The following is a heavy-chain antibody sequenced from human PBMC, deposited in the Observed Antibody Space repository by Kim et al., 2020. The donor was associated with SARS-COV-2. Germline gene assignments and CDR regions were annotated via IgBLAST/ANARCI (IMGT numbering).Heavy chain of an antibody. CDR2: ISFNGTNE. V-gene: IGHV3-33*06. CDR1: GFIFSSYD. Sequence: GGSLRLSCAASGFIFSSYDMHWVRQAPGKGLEWVAVISFNGTNEYYADSVKGRFTISRDNSKKTLFLQMNSRRVEDTAVYYCTNVDYWGQGSLVTVSS. CDR3: TNVDY. J-gene: IGHJ4*02.